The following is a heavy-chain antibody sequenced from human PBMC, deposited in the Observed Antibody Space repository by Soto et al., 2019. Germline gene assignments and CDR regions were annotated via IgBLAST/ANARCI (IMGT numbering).Heavy chain of an antibody. Sequence: EVQLLESGGGLVQPGGSLRLSCAASGFTFSSYAMSWVRQAPGKGLEWVSAISGSGGSTYYADSVKGRFTISRDNSKNTLYLQMNSLRAEDTAVYYCAKDIFTTIQFSMVRGVANDYWGQGTLVTVSS. V-gene: IGHV3-23*01. CDR2: ISGSGGST. CDR3: AKDIFTTIQFSMVRGVANDY. CDR1: GFTFSSYA. J-gene: IGHJ4*02. D-gene: IGHD3-10*01.